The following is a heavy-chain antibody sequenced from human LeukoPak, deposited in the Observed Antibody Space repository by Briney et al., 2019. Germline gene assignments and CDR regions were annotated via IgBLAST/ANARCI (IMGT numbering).Heavy chain of an antibody. Sequence: PSETLSLTCTVSGGSISSYYWSWLRQPPGKGLEWIGYIYHSGTTNYNPSLKSRVTISVDTSKSQFSLKLSTVTAADTAVYYCARAAYSGSYHSDYWGQGTLVTVSS. V-gene: IGHV4-59*01. D-gene: IGHD1-26*01. CDR1: GGSISSYY. CDR3: ARAAYSGSYHSDY. J-gene: IGHJ4*02. CDR2: IYHSGTT.